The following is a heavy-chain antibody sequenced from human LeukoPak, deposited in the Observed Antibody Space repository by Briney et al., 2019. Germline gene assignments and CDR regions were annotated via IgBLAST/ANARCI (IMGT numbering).Heavy chain of an antibody. V-gene: IGHV1-69*13. J-gene: IGHJ6*02. CDR3: ARRQYSSGWYVDYYYGMDV. CDR1: GGTFSSYA. CDR2: IIPIFGTA. D-gene: IGHD6-19*01. Sequence: SVKVSCKASGGTFSSYAISWGRQAPGQGLEWMGGIIPIFGTANYAQKFQGRVTITADESTSTAYMELSSLRSEDTAVYYCARRQYSSGWYVDYYYGMDVWGQGTTVTVSS.